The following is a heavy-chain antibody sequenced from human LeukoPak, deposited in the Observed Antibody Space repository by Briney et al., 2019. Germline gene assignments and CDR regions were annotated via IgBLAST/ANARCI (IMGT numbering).Heavy chain of an antibody. CDR3: ARESRRQYSYDSSGQDY. V-gene: IGHV3-7*01. Sequence: GTLRLSCAASGFTFSSYGMSWVRQAPGKGLEWVANIKQDGSEKYYVDSVKGRFTISRDNAKNSLYLQMNSLRAEDTAVYYWARESRRQYSYDSSGQDYWGQGTLVTVSS. CDR1: GFTFSSYG. CDR2: IKQDGSEK. D-gene: IGHD3-22*01. J-gene: IGHJ4*02.